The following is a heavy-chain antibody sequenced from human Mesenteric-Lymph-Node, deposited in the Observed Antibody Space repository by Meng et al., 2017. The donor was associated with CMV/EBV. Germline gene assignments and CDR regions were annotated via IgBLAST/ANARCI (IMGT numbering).Heavy chain of an antibody. CDR3: ARAPREYSTSWAYYYYGMDV. CDR2: IQYSGTT. D-gene: IGHD6-13*01. J-gene: IGHJ6*02. CDR1: GGSMSSVSYY. V-gene: IGHV4-31*03. Sequence: LRLSCIVSGGSMSSVSYYWSWIRHHPVTGLEWIGCIQYSGTTYYNPSLQSRLTMSVDTSKNQFSLKLTSVTAADTAVYYCARAPREYSTSWAYYYYGMDVWGQGTTVTVSS.